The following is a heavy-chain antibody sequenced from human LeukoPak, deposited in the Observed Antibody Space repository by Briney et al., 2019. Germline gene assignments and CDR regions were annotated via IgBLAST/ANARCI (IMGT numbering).Heavy chain of an antibody. D-gene: IGHD3-16*02. CDR2: NT. CDR3: ARAPADDYVWGSYRSCFDY. J-gene: IGHJ4*02. V-gene: IGHV4-34*01. Sequence: NTNYNPSLKSPVTISVDTSKNQFSLKLNSVTAADTAVYYCARAPADDYVWGSYRSCFDYWGQGTLVTVSS.